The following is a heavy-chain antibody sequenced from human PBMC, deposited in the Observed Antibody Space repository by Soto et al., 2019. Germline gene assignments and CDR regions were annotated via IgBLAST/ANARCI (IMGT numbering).Heavy chain of an antibody. CDR1: GFTFSPFW. V-gene: IGHV3-7*01. Sequence: GGSLRLSCVASGFTFSPFWMTWVRQAPGKGLEWVANIKEDGSEEYYVDSVKGRFTISRDNAKNSLYLQMNSLRVEDTAVYYCGRHVVAGRAFEDWGQGTLVTVSS. D-gene: IGHD2-21*01. CDR3: GRHVVAGRAFED. CDR2: IKEDGSEE. J-gene: IGHJ4*02.